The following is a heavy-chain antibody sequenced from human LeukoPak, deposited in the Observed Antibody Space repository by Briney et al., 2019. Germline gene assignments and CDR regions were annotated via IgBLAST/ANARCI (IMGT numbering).Heavy chain of an antibody. V-gene: IGHV1-18*01. D-gene: IGHD3-22*01. J-gene: IGHJ4*02. CDR2: ISAYNGNT. Sequence: ASVKVSCKASGYTFTSYGISWVRQAPGQGLEWMGWISAYNGNTNYAQKLQGRVTMTTDTSTSTAYMELRSLRSDDTAVYYCARGLSYYYDSSGYYYDHFDYWGLGTLVTVSS. CDR1: GYTFTSYG. CDR3: ARGLSYYYDSSGYYYDHFDY.